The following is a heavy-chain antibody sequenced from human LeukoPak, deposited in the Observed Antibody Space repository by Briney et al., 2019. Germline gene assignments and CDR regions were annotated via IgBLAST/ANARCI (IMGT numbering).Heavy chain of an antibody. V-gene: IGHV4-59*01. Sequence: SETLSLTCTVSGGSISCYYWSWIRQPPGKGLEWIGYIYYSGSTNYNPSLKSRVTISVDTSKNQFSLKLSSVTAADTAVYYCASHRDIVANFDYWGQGTLVTVSS. CDR3: ASHRDIVANFDY. D-gene: IGHD5-12*01. J-gene: IGHJ4*02. CDR1: GGSISCYY. CDR2: IYYSGST.